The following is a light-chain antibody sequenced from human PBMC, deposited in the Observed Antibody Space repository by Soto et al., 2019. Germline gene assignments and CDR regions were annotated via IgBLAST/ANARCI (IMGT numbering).Light chain of an antibody. J-gene: IGLJ2*01. CDR2: DVS. Sequence: SALTQPASVSGSPGQSITISCTGSSSDIGLYNYVSWYQQHPGKAPKLLIYDVSYRPSGISDRFSGSKSGNTASLTISGLQPEDEADYYCSSYGASSTLFGGGTKLTVL. V-gene: IGLV2-14*03. CDR1: SSDIGLYNY. CDR3: SSYGASSTL.